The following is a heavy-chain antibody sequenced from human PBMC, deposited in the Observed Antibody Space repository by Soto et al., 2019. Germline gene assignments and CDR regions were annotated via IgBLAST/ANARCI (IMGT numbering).Heavy chain of an antibody. CDR1: GGSFSGYY. CDR2: INHSGST. CDR3: ARTLGVDYDYIWGSYRYPYYYMDV. V-gene: IGHV4-34*01. Sequence: SETLSLTCAVYGGSFSGYYWSWIRQPPGKGLEWIGEINHSGSTNYNPSLKSRVTISVDTSKNQFSLKLSSVTAADTAVYYCARTLGVDYDYIWGSYRYPYYYMDVWGKGITVTVSS. D-gene: IGHD3-16*02. J-gene: IGHJ6*03.